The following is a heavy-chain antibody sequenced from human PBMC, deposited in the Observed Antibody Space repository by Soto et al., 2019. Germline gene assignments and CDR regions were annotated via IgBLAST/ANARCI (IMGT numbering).Heavy chain of an antibody. CDR3: ARSVMVRGVIRAFDI. CDR1: GYTFTSYY. CDR2: INPSGSTI. D-gene: IGHD3-10*01. V-gene: IGHV1-46*04. J-gene: IGHJ3*02. Sequence: ASVKVSCKASGYTFTSYYMHWVRQAPGQGLEWMGIINPSGSTIYYADSVKGRFTISRDNAKNSLYLQMNSLRAEDTAVYYCARSVMVRGVIRAFDIWGQGTMVTVSS.